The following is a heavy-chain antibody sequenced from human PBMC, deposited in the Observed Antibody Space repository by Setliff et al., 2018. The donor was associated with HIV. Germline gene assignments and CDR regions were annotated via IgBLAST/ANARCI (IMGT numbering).Heavy chain of an antibody. CDR2: MYHSGST. CDR1: GYSISSGGYY. D-gene: IGHD3-9*01. J-gene: IGHJ4*02. CDR3: ARVYYDILTGYGYFDD. Sequence: PSETLSLTCAVSGYSISSGGYYWSWIRQHPGKGLEWIGYMYHSGSTYYNPSLKSRVTISVDTSKNQFSLKLSSVTAADTAVYYCARVYYDILTGYGYFDDWGQGTLVTVSS. V-gene: IGHV4-31*11.